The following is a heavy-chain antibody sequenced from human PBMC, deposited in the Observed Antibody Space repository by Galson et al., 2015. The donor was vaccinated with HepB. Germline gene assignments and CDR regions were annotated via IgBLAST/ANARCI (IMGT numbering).Heavy chain of an antibody. CDR1: GFTLSGYG. CDR2: IGSSGRT. Sequence: SLRLSCAASGFTLSGYGMQWVRQAPGKGLEWVSEIGSSGRTIYADSVRGRFTISRDNSENTLYLQMNGLRAEDTATYYCARMSGRQLGNYYVKTWGQGTLVTVSS. V-gene: IGHV3-23*01. D-gene: IGHD3-10*02. CDR3: ARMSGRQLGNYYVKT. J-gene: IGHJ4*02.